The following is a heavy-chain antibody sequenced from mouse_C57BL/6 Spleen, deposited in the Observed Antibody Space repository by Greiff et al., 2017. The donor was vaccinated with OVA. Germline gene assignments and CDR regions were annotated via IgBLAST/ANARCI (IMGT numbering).Heavy chain of an antibody. Sequence: QVQLKQPGAELVRPGSSVKLSCKASGYTFTSYWIHWVKQRPIQGLEWIGNIDPSDSETHYNQKFKDKATLTVDKSSSTAYMQLSSLTSEDSAVYYCARRTYGDYYAMDYWGQGTSVTVSS. CDR2: IDPSDSET. CDR1: GYTFTSYW. V-gene: IGHV1-52*01. D-gene: IGHD1-1*01. CDR3: ARRTYGDYYAMDY. J-gene: IGHJ4*01.